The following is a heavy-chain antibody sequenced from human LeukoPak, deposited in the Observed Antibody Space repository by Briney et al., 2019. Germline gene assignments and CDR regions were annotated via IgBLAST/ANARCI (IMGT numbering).Heavy chain of an antibody. CDR3: ARAGRVDILTGASIDY. CDR1: GGSISSGDYY. J-gene: IGHJ4*02. D-gene: IGHD3-9*01. CDR2: IYYSGST. Sequence: SETLSLTCTVSGGSISSGDYYWSWIRQPPGKGLEWIGYIYYSGSTYYNPSLKSRVTISVDTSKNQFSLKLSSVTAADTAVYYCARAGRVDILTGASIDYWGQGTLVTVSS. V-gene: IGHV4-30-4*01.